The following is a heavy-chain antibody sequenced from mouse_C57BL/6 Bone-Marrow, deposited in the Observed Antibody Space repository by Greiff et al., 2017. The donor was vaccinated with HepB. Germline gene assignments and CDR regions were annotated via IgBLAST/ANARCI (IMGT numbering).Heavy chain of an antibody. CDR2: IDPSDSET. D-gene: IGHD3-2*02. J-gene: IGHJ3*01. V-gene: IGHV1-52*01. CDR3: ARGVLDSSGPAWFAY. CDR1: GYTFTSYW. Sequence: VQLQQPGAELVRPGSSVKLSCKASGYTFTSYWMHWVKQRPIQGLEWIGNIDPSDSETHYNQKFKDKATLTVDKSSSTAYMQRSSLTSEDSAVYYCARGVLDSSGPAWFAYWGQGTLVTVSS.